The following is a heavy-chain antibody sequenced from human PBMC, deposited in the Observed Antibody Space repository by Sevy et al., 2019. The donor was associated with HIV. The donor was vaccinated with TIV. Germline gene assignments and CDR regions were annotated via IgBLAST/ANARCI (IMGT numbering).Heavy chain of an antibody. Sequence: SETLSLTCTVSGGSISSGSYYWSWIRQPAGKGLEWIGRIYTSGSTNYNPSLKSRVTMSVDTSKNQFSLKLSSVTAADTAVCYCASSTYYYDSSGYFLYYFDYWGQGTLVTVSS. CDR3: ASSTYYYDSSGYFLYYFDY. V-gene: IGHV4-61*02. CDR1: GGSISSGSYY. D-gene: IGHD3-22*01. J-gene: IGHJ4*02. CDR2: IYTSGST.